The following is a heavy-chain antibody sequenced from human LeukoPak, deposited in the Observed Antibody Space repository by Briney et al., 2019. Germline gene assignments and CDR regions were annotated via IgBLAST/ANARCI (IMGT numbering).Heavy chain of an antibody. CDR3: ARRVDGYNDY. V-gene: IGHV4-4*02. CDR2: IYHTGST. D-gene: IGHD5-24*01. J-gene: IGHJ4*02. Sequence: SETLSLTCAVSGGSISSSNWWSWVRQPPGKGLEWIGEIYHTGSTNYNPSLKSRVTISLDKFNNQFSLKLSSVTAADTALYYCARRVDGYNDYWGQGTLVTVSS. CDR1: GGSISSSNW.